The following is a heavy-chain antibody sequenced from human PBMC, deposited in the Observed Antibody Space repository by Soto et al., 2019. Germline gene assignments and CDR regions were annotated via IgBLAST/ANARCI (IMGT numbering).Heavy chain of an antibody. CDR1: GYTFTGYY. V-gene: IGHV1-2*04. CDR3: AREVGTGTFDY. CDR2: INPNSGGT. J-gene: IGHJ4*02. Sequence: GASVKVSCKASGYTFTGYYMHWVRQAPGQGLEWMGWINPNSGGTNYAQKFQGWVTMTRDTSISTAYMELSRLRSDDTAVDYRAREVGTGTFDYWGQGSLVTVSS. D-gene: IGHD1-1*01.